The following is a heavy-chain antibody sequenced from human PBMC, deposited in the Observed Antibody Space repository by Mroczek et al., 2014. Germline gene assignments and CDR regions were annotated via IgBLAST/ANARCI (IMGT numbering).Heavy chain of an antibody. Sequence: QVQLQQWGAGLLKPSETLSLTCAVYGGSFSGYYWSWIRQPPGKGLEWIGEINHSGSTNYNPSLKSRVTISVDTSKNQFSLKLSSVTAADTAVYYCARGPLRVSYDFWSGYRQPLDYWGQGTLVTVSS. D-gene: IGHD3-3*01. CDR2: INHSGST. CDR1: GGSFSGYY. V-gene: IGHV4-34*01. J-gene: IGHJ4*02. CDR3: ARGPLRVSYDFWSGYRQPLDY.